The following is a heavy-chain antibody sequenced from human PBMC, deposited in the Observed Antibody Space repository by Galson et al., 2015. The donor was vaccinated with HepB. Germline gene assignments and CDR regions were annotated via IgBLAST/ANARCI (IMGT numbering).Heavy chain of an antibody. CDR1: GGTFGSYT. D-gene: IGHD2-2*01. Sequence: SVKVSCKASGGTFGSYTISWVRQAPGQGLEWMGRIIPILGIANYAQKFQGRVTITTDKSTSTAYMELSSLRSEDTAVYYCASMGGSAAAPLYYYYGMDVWGQGTTVTVSS. CDR2: IIPILGIA. CDR3: ASMGGSAAAPLYYYYGMDV. J-gene: IGHJ6*02. V-gene: IGHV1-69*02.